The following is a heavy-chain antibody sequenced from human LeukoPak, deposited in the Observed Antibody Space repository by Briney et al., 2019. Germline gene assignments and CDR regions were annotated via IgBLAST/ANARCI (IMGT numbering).Heavy chain of an antibody. CDR1: GGSISSYY. D-gene: IGHD1-1*01. Sequence: SETLSLTCTVSGGSISSYYWSCIRQPPGKGLEWIGYIYYSGSTNYNPSLKSRVTIPVDTSKNQFSPKLSSVTAADTAVYYCARGVRHSAFDIWGQGTMVTASS. V-gene: IGHV4-59*01. CDR3: ARGVRHSAFDI. CDR2: IYYSGST. J-gene: IGHJ3*02.